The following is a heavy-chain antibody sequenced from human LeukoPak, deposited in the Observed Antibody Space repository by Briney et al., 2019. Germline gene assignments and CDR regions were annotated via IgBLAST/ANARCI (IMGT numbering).Heavy chain of an antibody. CDR1: GSSISTASS. V-gene: IGHV4-38-2*02. CDR3: ARDDYRGVTNFDP. J-gene: IGHJ5*02. CDR2: FHGGNT. D-gene: IGHD3-10*01. Sequence: SETLSLSCTVSGSSISTASSWVWIRQPPEKGLEWIGSFHGGNTYYNPSLQSRVTISVDASKNQYSLGLNSVTAADTAVYYCARDDYRGVTNFDPWGQGTLVTVSS.